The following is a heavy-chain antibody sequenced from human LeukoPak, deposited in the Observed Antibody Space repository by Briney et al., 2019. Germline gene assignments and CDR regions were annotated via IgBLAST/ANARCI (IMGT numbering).Heavy chain of an antibody. V-gene: IGHV1-2*02. CDR1: GYTFTGYF. CDR2: LKSDSGAT. CDR3: ARTSAFDY. Sequence: GASVKVSCKASGYTFTGYFIHWVRQVPGQGLEWMGWLKSDSGATKYAQRFQGRVTMTRDTSISTVYMELNRLSSDDTAVYYCARTSAFDYWGQGTLLTVSS. J-gene: IGHJ4*02.